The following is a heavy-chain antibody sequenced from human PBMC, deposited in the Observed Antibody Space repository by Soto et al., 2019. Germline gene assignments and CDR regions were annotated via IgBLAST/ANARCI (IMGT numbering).Heavy chain of an antibody. CDR1: GGTFNNYA. V-gene: IGHV1-69*01. CDR2: IIPVFGTA. D-gene: IGHD6-13*01. J-gene: IGHJ4*02. Sequence: QVQLVQSGAEVKKPGSSVRVSCKTSGGTFNNYAISWVXXXXGQGLEWMGGIIPVFGTAEYAQKFQGRVTITADESTSTAYMQLSSLRSEDTAIYYCSSIPIATAAQVDFWGQGTLVTVTS. CDR3: SSIPIATAAQVDF.